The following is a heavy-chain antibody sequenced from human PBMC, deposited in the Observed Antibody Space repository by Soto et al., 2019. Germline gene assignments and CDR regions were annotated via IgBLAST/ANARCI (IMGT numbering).Heavy chain of an antibody. CDR2: IWYDGSNK. V-gene: IGHV3-33*01. CDR3: ARDRWDSYGRKRYYYYGMDV. Sequence: ESGGGVVQPGRSLRLSCAASGFTFSSYGMHWVRQAPGKGLEWVAVIWYDGSNKYYADSVKGRFTISRDTSKNTLYLQMNSLRAEDTAVYYCARDRWDSYGRKRYYYYGMDVWGQGTTVTVSS. CDR1: GFTFSSYG. D-gene: IGHD5-18*01. J-gene: IGHJ6*02.